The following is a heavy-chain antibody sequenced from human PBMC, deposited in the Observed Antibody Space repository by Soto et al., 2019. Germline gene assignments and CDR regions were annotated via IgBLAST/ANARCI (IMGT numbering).Heavy chain of an antibody. V-gene: IGHV3-15*01. Sequence: PTGSLRLSCIASGFNLSHPWMTWVRQAAGKGLEWVGRIKSKTDGGTADYAAPVKGRATISRDDSKNTVYLQMNSLKTEDKAVYYCTTGIYYDILTGYHNVASWGQGALVTVSS. CDR1: GFNLSHPW. D-gene: IGHD3-9*01. CDR2: IKSKTDGGTA. J-gene: IGHJ5*01. CDR3: TTGIYYDILTGYHNVAS.